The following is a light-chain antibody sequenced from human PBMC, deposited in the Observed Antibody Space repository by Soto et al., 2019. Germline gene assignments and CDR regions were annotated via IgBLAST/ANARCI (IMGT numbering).Light chain of an antibody. Sequence: IVMTQSPATLSVSPGERATLSCRAGQTIYSNVAWYQQRPGQAPRLLIYRASTRATGVPARFSGSGSGTDFTLTINSLQSEDFAVYYCQHYVNWPLTFGGGTKVDIK. CDR1: QTIYSN. J-gene: IGKJ4*01. V-gene: IGKV3-15*01. CDR2: RAS. CDR3: QHYVNWPLT.